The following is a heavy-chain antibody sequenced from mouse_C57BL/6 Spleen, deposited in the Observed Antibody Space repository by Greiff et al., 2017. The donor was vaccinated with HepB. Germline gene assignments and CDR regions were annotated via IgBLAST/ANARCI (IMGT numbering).Heavy chain of an antibody. CDR1: GYAFTNYL. D-gene: IGHD2-14*01. CDR2: INPGSGGT. V-gene: IGHV1-54*01. J-gene: IGHJ3*01. Sequence: QVQLQQSGAELVRPGTSVKVSCKASGYAFTNYLIEWVKQRPGQGLEWIGVINPGSGGTNYNEKFKGKATLTADKSSSTAYMQLSSLTSEDSAVYFCARDLVRGFAYWGQGTLVTVSA. CDR3: ARDLVRGFAY.